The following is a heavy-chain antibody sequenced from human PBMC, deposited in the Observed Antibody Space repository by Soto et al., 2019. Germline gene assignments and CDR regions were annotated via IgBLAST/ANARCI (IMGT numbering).Heavy chain of an antibody. J-gene: IGHJ4*01. CDR3: ARGVLH. V-gene: IGHV4-31*03. CDR1: GVSISSGCYY. Sequence: QVQLQESGPGLVQPSQTLSLTCTVSGVSISSGCYYWSSTRQHPGTGLEWIGHISYSWSPYYNTSVKSRVTISVDTSRNQFSLIVNSVTAADTAVYYCARGVLHWGQGTLVTVSS. CDR2: ISYSWSP.